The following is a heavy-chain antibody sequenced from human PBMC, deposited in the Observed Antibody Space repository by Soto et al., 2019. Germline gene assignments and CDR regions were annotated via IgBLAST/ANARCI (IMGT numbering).Heavy chain of an antibody. J-gene: IGHJ4*02. CDR1: GFTFSSYW. D-gene: IGHD6-19*01. V-gene: IGHV3-74*01. CDR2: INSDGSST. Sequence: GGSLRLSCAASGFTFSSYWMHWVRQAPGKGLVWVSRINSDGSSTTYADSVKGRFTISRDDSKNIVYLQMNSLNTEDTAVYYCAREKAVAGTTFDYWGLGTLVTVS. CDR3: AREKAVAGTTFDY.